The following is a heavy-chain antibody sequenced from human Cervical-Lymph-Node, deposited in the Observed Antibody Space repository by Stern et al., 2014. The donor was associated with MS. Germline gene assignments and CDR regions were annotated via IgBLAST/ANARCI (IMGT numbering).Heavy chain of an antibody. CDR3: ARGLLGSENAFDI. D-gene: IGHD2-15*01. CDR1: GYTFTSYG. V-gene: IGHV1-18*01. Sequence: QVQLVESGAEVKKPGASGKVSCKASGYTFTSYGISWVRQAPGQRHEWMGWIRPYNGKTSYAQKLHGRVTMTTDTSTSTAYMELRSLRSDDTAVYYCARGLLGSENAFDIWGQGTMVTVSS. J-gene: IGHJ3*02. CDR2: IRPYNGKT.